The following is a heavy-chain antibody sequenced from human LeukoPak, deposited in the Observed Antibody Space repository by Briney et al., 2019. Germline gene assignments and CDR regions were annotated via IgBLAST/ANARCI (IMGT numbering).Heavy chain of an antibody. V-gene: IGHV4-4*02. Sequence: SETLSLTCTVSGGSINSLDLWSWVRQPPGKGLEWIGEMYLSGTTHSNPSVKSRVTISIDKSKNQFFLNLSSVTAADTAVYYCAGLVGRYSSGLYYYYFDYWRQGTLVTVSS. J-gene: IGHJ4*02. D-gene: IGHD3-22*01. CDR3: AGLVGRYSSGLYYYYFDY. CDR1: GGSINSLDL. CDR2: MYLSGTT.